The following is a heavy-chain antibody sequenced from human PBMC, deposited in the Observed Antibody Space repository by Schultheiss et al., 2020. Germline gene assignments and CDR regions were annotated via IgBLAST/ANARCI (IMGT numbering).Heavy chain of an antibody. CDR1: GYTFTSYG. V-gene: IGHV1-18*01. D-gene: IGHD5-18*01. CDR2: ISAYNGNT. CDR3: ARESTDGYSYGYYYYGMDV. Sequence: ASVKVSCKASGYTFTSYGISWVRQAPGQGLEWMGWISAYNGNTNYAQKFQGRVTITRDTSASTAYMELSSLRSDDTAVYYCARESTDGYSYGYYYYGMDVWGQGTTVTVSS. J-gene: IGHJ6*02.